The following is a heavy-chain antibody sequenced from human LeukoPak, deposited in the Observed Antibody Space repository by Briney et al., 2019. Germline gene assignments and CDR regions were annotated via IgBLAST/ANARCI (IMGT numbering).Heavy chain of an antibody. CDR1: GYSFTTYW. V-gene: IGHV5-51*01. J-gene: IGHJ4*02. D-gene: IGHD6-19*01. Sequence: GESLKISCKGSGYSFTTYWIGWVRQMPGKGLESMGIIYPGDSDTKYNPSFQGQAAISADKSISTAYLRWSSLKTSDTAMYYCVRLDSSGWYYFDYWGQGTLVTVSS. CDR3: VRLDSSGWYYFDY. CDR2: IYPGDSDT.